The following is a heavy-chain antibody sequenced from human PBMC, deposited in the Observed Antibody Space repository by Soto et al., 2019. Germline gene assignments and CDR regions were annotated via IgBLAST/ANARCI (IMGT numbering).Heavy chain of an antibody. V-gene: IGHV3-9*01. J-gene: IGHJ6*02. CDR3: AKDIGYCSGGSCYSYGYYYYGMDV. CDR1: GFTFDDYA. D-gene: IGHD2-15*01. Sequence: PGGSLRLSCAASGFTFDDYAMHWVRQAPGKGLEWVSGISWNSGSIGYADSVKGRFTISRDNAKNSLYLQMNSLRAEDTALYYCAKDIGYCSGGSCYSYGYYYYGMDVWGQGTTVSASS. CDR2: ISWNSGSI.